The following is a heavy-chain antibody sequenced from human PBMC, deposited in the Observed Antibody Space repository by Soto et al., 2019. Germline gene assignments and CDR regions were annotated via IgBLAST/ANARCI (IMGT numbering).Heavy chain of an antibody. CDR3: ARGGAAPDY. D-gene: IGHD6-13*01. CDR1: GFTFSTYS. J-gene: IGHJ4*02. Sequence: EVQLVESGGGLVKPGGSLRLSCAASGFTFSTYSMNWVRQAPGKGLEWVSSISSSSSYIYYADSVKGRFTISRDNSKNSLHLQMNSLSAEDTAVYYCARGGAAPDYWGQGTLVTVSS. CDR2: ISSSSSYI. V-gene: IGHV3-21*01.